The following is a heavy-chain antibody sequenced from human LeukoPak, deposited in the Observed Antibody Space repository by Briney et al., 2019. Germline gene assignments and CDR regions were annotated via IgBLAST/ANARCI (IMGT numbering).Heavy chain of an antibody. CDR2: ISEDGGEK. Sequence: GGSLRLSCAADGFTFKKHWMSWVRQAMGKGLECVAKISEDGGEKHYVDSVKGRFTISRDNNKNSLYLQMNSLRAEDTAVYYCARHDWFDPWGRGTLVTVSS. CDR1: GFTFKKHW. V-gene: IGHV3-7*01. CDR3: ARHDWFDP. J-gene: IGHJ5*02.